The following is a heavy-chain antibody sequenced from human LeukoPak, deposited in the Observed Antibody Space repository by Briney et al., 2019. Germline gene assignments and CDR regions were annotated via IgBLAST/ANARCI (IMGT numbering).Heavy chain of an antibody. CDR2: INPNSGGT. V-gene: IGHV1-2*02. Sequence: GGSVKVSCKASGYTFTGYYMHWVRQAPGQGLEWMGWINPNSGGTNYAQKFQGRVTMTRDTSISTAYMELSRLRSDDTAVYYCALYYYDSSGYYPFDYWGQGTLVTVSS. CDR1: GYTFTGYY. D-gene: IGHD3-22*01. CDR3: ALYYYDSSGYYPFDY. J-gene: IGHJ4*02.